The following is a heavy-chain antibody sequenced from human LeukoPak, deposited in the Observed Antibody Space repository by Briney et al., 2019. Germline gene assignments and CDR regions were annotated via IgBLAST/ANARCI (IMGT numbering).Heavy chain of an antibody. CDR1: GYTFTSYY. J-gene: IGHJ6*02. V-gene: IGHV1-2*04. CDR3: ARDSVYCSGGSCYGMDV. Sequence: ASVKVSCKASGYTFTSYYMHWVRQAPGQGLEWMGWINPNSGGTNYAQKFQGWVTMTRDTSISTAYMELSRLRSDDTAVYYCARDSVYCSGGSCYGMDVWGQGTTVTVSS. CDR2: INPNSGGT. D-gene: IGHD2-15*01.